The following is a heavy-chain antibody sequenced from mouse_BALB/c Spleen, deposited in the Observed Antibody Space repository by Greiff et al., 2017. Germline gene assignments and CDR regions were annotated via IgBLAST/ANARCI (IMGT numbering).Heavy chain of an antibody. Sequence: EVKVEESGGGLVQPGGSLKLSCAASGFTFSSYTMPWVRQTPEKRLEWVAYISNGGGSTYYPDTVKGRFTISRDNAKNTLYLQMSSLKSEDTAMYYCARDGSSPAWFAYWGQGTLVTVSA. D-gene: IGHD1-1*01. CDR3: ARDGSSPAWFAY. V-gene: IGHV5-12-2*01. CDR2: ISNGGGST. J-gene: IGHJ3*01. CDR1: GFTFSSYT.